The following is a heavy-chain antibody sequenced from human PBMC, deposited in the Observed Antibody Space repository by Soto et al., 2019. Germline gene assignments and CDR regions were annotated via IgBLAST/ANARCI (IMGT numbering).Heavy chain of an antibody. J-gene: IGHJ4*02. CDR2: THYSGTP. V-gene: IGHV4-31*03. Sequence: SETLSLTCTVSGDSISNGAYYWSWIRQHPGKALEWIVYTHYSGTPYYNPSLKSRVIISLDRSKNQFSLTLKSVTAADTAVYYCTRDAPLWFGELSQWGQGTLVTVSS. D-gene: IGHD3-10*01. CDR3: TRDAPLWFGELSQ. CDR1: GDSISNGAYY.